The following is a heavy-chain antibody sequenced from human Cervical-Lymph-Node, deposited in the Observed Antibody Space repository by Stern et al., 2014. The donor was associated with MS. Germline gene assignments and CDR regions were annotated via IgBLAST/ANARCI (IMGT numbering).Heavy chain of an antibody. V-gene: IGHV3-9*01. Sequence: QLVESGGGLVQPGRSLRLSCIASGFSFDASAMHWVRQVPGKGLEWVSGIGWNSATIGYADAVKGRFTIARDNARNSLYLEINSLRPEDTALYYCAKGGFLGYYAGLDVWGQGTPVTVSS. CDR3: AKGGFLGYYAGLDV. CDR2: IGWNSATI. J-gene: IGHJ6*01. D-gene: IGHD2/OR15-2a*01. CDR1: GFSFDASA.